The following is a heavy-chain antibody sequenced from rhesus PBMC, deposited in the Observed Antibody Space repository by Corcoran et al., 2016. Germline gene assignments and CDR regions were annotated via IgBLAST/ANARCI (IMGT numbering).Heavy chain of an antibody. CDR2: INGNSGST. CDR3: ARYCTSTTCFYIFEF. CDR1: GGSFSSYW. Sequence: QVQLQESGPGLVKPSETLSLTCAVSGGSFSSYWWSGIRQPPGKGQEWIGEINGNSGSTNYNPSLKSRVTISKDASKNQFSLKLSSVTAADTAVYYCARYCTSTTCFYIFEFWGQGALVTVSS. J-gene: IGHJ1*01. D-gene: IGHD2-2*01. V-gene: IGHV4-80*01.